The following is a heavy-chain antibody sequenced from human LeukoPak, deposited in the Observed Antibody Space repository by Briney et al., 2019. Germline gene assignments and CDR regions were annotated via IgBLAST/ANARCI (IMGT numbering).Heavy chain of an antibody. CDR3: ARGALDPETVTNYFEY. CDR2: INPNSGDT. CDR1: GYTFSDHY. D-gene: IGHD4-17*01. V-gene: IGHV1-2*02. Sequence: ASVKVSCKAPGYTFSDHYMQWVRQAPGQGFEWLGWINPNSGDTSYARKFRGRVTMTRDMSLSTAYMELSRLTFDDTAVYYCARGALDPETVTNYFEYWAQGTLVTVSS. J-gene: IGHJ4*02.